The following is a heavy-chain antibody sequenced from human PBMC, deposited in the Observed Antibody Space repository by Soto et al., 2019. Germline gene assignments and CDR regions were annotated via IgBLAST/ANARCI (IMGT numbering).Heavy chain of an antibody. CDR1: GYTFTDYG. Sequence: SVKVSCKASGYTFTDYGVTWVRQDPGQGLEWMGRIIPLLDTTNYAQKFQGRVTITADKSTGTAYMELNRLRAEDTAVYYCAKVSPPGVVVTTIPGAPFDYWGQGTLVTVSS. J-gene: IGHJ4*02. V-gene: IGHV1-69*04. D-gene: IGHD2-21*02. CDR2: IIPLLDTT. CDR3: AKVSPPGVVVTTIPGAPFDY.